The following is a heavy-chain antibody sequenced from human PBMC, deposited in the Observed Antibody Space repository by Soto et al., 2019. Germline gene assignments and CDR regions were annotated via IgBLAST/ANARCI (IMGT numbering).Heavy chain of an antibody. V-gene: IGHV3-9*01. D-gene: IGHD3-22*01. CDR1: GFTFDDYA. J-gene: IGHJ1*01. CDR3: AKDISDSSGYYEGYFQH. CDR2: ISWNSGSI. Sequence: SLRLSCAASGFTFDDYAMHWVRQAPGKGLEWVSGISWNSGSIGYADSVKGRFTISRDNAKNSLYLQMNSLRAEDTALYYCAKDISDSSGYYEGYFQHWGQGTLVTVSS.